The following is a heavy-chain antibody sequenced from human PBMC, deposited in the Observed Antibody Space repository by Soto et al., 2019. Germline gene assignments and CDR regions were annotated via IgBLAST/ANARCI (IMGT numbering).Heavy chain of an antibody. CDR3: ARDPGYCSSTSCFSHYWYFDL. CDR2: IWYDGSNK. D-gene: IGHD2-2*01. CDR1: GFTFSSYG. Sequence: QVQLVESGGGVVQPGRSLRLSCAASGFTFSSYGMHWVRQAPGKGLEWVAVIWYDGSNKYYADSVKGRFTISRDNSKNTLYLQMNSLRAEDTAVYYCARDPGYCSSTSCFSHYWYFDLWGRGTLVTVSS. J-gene: IGHJ2*01. V-gene: IGHV3-33*01.